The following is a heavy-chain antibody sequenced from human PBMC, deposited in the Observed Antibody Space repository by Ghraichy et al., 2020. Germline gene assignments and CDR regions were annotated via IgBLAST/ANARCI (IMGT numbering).Heavy chain of an antibody. CDR1: GDSITSGSFF. D-gene: IGHD4/OR15-4a*01. CDR3: ARQPAGTMQAFAFDH. J-gene: IGHJ4*02. V-gene: IGHV4-39*01. CDR2: NYYSGST. Sequence: SETLSLTCTVSGDSITSGSFFWGWIRQPPGKGLDRIASNYYSGSTYYNPSLRSRVTISVDTTKYQFTLNLSSVTAADTAVYRCARQPAGTMQAFAFDHLRQGTRVPVPS.